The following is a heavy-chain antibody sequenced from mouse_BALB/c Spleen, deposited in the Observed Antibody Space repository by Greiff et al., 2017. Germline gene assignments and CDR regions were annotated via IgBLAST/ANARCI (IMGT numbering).Heavy chain of an antibody. D-gene: IGHD1-1*01. J-gene: IGHJ4*01. CDR2: IDPANGNT. CDR1: GFNIKDSY. V-gene: IGHV14-3*02. Sequence: VQLQQSGAELVKPGASLKLSCTASGFNIKDSYMHWVKQRPEQGLEWIGRIDPANGNTKYDPKFQGKATITADTSSNTAYLQLSSLTSEDTAVYYCAVTTVVAYYAMDYWGQGTSVTVSS. CDR3: AVTTVVAYYAMDY.